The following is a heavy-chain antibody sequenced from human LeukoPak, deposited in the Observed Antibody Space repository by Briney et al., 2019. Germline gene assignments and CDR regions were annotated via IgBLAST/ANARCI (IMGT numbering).Heavy chain of an antibody. Sequence: PGGSLRLSCAASGFTFSSYAMSWVRQAPGKGLEWVSAISGSGGSTYYADSVRGRFTIYRDNSKNTLYLQMDSLTAEDTAVYYCARDSRQSGGQGTLVTVSS. CDR2: ISGSGGST. V-gene: IGHV3-23*01. CDR3: ARDSRQS. CDR1: GFTFSSYA. D-gene: IGHD6-19*01. J-gene: IGHJ4*02.